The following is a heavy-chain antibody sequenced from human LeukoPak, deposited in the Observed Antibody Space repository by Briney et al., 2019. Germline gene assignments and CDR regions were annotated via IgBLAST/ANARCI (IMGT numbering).Heavy chain of an antibody. CDR3: ARDRLAAAGTGWFDP. Sequence: GASVKVSCKASGYTFTSYGISWVRQAPGQGLEWMGRIIPIFGTANYAQKFQGRVTITTDESTSTAYMELSSLRSEDTAVYYCARDRLAAAGTGWFDPWGQGTLVTVSS. V-gene: IGHV1-69*05. CDR1: GYTFTSYG. CDR2: IIPIFGTA. D-gene: IGHD6-13*01. J-gene: IGHJ5*02.